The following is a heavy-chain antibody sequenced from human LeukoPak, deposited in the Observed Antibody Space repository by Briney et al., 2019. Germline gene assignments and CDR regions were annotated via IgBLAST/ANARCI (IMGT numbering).Heavy chain of an antibody. CDR3: ARGGARESVFGVANIDH. D-gene: IGHD3-3*01. CDR2: INPNSGGT. Sequence: ASVKVSCKASGYTFTGYYMHWVRQAPGQGLEWMGWINPNSGGTNYAQKFQGRVTMTRDTSISTAYMELSRLRSDDTAVYYCARGGARESVFGVANIDHWGQGTLVTVSS. CDR1: GYTFTGYY. V-gene: IGHV1-2*02. J-gene: IGHJ4*02.